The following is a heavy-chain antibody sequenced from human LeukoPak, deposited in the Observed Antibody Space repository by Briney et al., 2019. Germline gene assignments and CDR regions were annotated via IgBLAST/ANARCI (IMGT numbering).Heavy chain of an antibody. V-gene: IGHV3-30*18. Sequence: GGSLRLSCAASGFTFSSYGMHWVRQAPGKGLEWVAVISHDGSNKYYADSVKGRFTISRDNSKNTLYLQMNSLRAEDTAVYYCAKDQSLVRGVIGGFDYWGQGTLVTVSS. CDR3: AKDQSLVRGVIGGFDY. J-gene: IGHJ4*02. CDR2: ISHDGSNK. D-gene: IGHD3-10*01. CDR1: GFTFSSYG.